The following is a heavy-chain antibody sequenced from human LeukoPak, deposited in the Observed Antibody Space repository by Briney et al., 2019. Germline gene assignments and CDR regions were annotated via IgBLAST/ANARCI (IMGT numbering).Heavy chain of an antibody. CDR1: GHAVTEFS. J-gene: IGHJ5*02. CDR3: AAPTGAYDT. D-gene: IGHD7-27*01. Sequence: ASATVSCTVSGHAVTEFSIHWLRQTPGKGLERLGGFYHENSKTVYAQSFQGRLTISEDTSTDTAYMELNRPTSDDTDVYFCAAPTGAYDTWGQGTLVFVSS. CDR2: FYHENSKT. V-gene: IGHV1-24*01.